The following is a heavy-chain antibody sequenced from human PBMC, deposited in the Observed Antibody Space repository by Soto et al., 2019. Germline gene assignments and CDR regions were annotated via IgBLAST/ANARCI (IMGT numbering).Heavy chain of an antibody. D-gene: IGHD2-2*01. CDR3: ADLSRYCTSSNCD. V-gene: IGHV3-23*01. CDR2: IGTSAST. CDR1: GSTFSSYS. J-gene: IGHJ4*02. Sequence: DVRLLESGGGLVQPGGSLRLSCAASGSTFSSYSMSWVGQAPGKGLEWVSTIGTSASTYYGDSVRGRFTISRDNSRNTLYLQMNSLRAEDTAVYYCADLSRYCTSSNCDWGQGTLVTVSS.